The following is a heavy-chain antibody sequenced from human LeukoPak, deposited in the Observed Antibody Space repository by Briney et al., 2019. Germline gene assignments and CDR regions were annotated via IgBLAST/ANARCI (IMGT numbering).Heavy chain of an antibody. CDR1: GFSFDDYA. V-gene: IGHV3-9*01. Sequence: PGGSLRLSCAASGFSFDDYAMHWVRQAPGKGLEWVSGINWNSGSIDYAESAKGRFTISRDNAKNSLYLQMNSLRAEDTALYYCAKDMMAIVGGTTSAFDMWGQGTMVTVSS. CDR3: AKDMMAIVGGTTSAFDM. D-gene: IGHD1-26*01. J-gene: IGHJ3*02. CDR2: INWNSGSI.